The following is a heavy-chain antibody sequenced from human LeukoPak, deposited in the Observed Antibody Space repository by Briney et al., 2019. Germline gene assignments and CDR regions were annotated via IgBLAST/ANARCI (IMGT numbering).Heavy chain of an antibody. V-gene: IGHV4-39*07. CDR1: GGSISSSSYY. J-gene: IGHJ3*02. CDR2: IYYSGST. CDR3: ARSRPDVGDAFDI. Sequence: SETLSLTCTVSGGSISSSSYYWGWIRQPPGKGLEWIGSIYYSGSTYYNPSLKSRVTISVDTSKNQFSLKLSSVTAADTAVYYCARSRPDVGDAFDIWGQGTMVTVSS. D-gene: IGHD2-15*01.